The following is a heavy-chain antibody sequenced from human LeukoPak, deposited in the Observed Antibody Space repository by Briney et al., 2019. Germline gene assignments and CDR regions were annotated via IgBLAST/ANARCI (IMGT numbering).Heavy chain of an antibody. CDR1: GYSISSGYY. CDR2: IYHSGST. D-gene: IGHD2-2*01. Sequence: SETLSLTCTVSGYSISSGYYWGWIRQPPGKGLEWIGSIYHSGSTYYNPSLKSRVTISVDTSKNQFSLKLSSVTAADTAVYYCARSATSRPLPDYWGQGTLVTVSS. V-gene: IGHV4-38-2*02. J-gene: IGHJ4*02. CDR3: ARSATSRPLPDY.